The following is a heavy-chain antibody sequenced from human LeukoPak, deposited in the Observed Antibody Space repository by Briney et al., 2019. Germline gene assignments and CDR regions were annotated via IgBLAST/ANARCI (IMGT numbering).Heavy chain of an antibody. D-gene: IGHD6-6*01. V-gene: IGHV4-39*07. CDR3: ARVTYSSSSMSVDGFDI. CDR2: IYYSGST. CDR1: GGFISSSSYY. J-gene: IGHJ3*02. Sequence: PSETLSLTCTVSGGFISSSSYYWGWIRQPPGKGLEWIGSIYYSGSTYYNPSLKSRVTISVDTSKNQFSLKLSSVTAADTAVYYCARVTYSSSSMSVDGFDIWGQGTMVTVSS.